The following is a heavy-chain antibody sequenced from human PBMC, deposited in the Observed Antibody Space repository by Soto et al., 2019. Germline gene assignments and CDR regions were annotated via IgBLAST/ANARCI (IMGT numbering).Heavy chain of an antibody. CDR3: AGVTLKAGNRFDP. CDR2: INPKSRGT. J-gene: IGHJ5*02. Sequence: QVQLVQSGAEVKKPGASVKVSCKASGYTFTDYFINWVRQAPGQGLEWMGWINPKSRGTNYAQKFQGRVTMTRDTANSAAYRELRGLRSDYSSVYYCAGVTLKAGNRFDPWGQGTLVTVSS. CDR1: GYTFTDYF. V-gene: IGHV1-2*02. D-gene: IGHD2-21*02.